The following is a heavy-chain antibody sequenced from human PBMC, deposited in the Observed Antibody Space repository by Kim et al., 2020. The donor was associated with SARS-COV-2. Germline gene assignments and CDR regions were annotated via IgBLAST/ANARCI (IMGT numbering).Heavy chain of an antibody. V-gene: IGHV4-59*12. CDR3: ARGIPRCYYFDY. Sequence: SETLSLTCTVSGGSISSYYWSWIRQPPGKGLEWIGYIFYSGSTNHNPSLKSRVTISVDTSTNQFSLKLSSVTAADTAVYYCARGIPRCYYFDYWGHGALVSSAS. J-gene: IGHJ4*01. CDR2: IFYSGST. CDR1: GGSISSYY.